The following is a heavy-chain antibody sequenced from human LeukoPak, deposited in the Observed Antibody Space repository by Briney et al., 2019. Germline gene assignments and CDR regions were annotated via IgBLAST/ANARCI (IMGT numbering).Heavy chain of an antibody. J-gene: IGHJ5*02. CDR1: GGSISSSSYY. V-gene: IGHV4-39*01. D-gene: IGHD2-2*02. CDR3: ARITRGYCSSTSCYTDWFDP. CDR2: IYYSGST. Sequence: SETLSLTCTVSGGSISSSSYYWGWIRQPPGKGLEWIGSIYYSGSTYYNPSLKSRVTISVDTSKNQFSLKLSSVTAAGTAVYYCARITRGYCSSTSCYTDWFDPWGQGTLVTVSS.